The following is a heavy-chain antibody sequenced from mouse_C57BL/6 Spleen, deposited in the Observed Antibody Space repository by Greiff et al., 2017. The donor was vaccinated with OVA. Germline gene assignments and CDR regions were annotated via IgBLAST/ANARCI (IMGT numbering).Heavy chain of an antibody. D-gene: IGHD2-3*01. CDR1: GYSFTGYY. CDR3: ARRVYDGYFDWYFDV. V-gene: IGHV1-42*01. J-gene: IGHJ1*03. CDR2: INPSTGGT. Sequence: VQLKQSGPELVKPGASVKISCKASGYSFTGYYMNWVKQSPEKSLEWIGEINPSTGGTTYNQKFKAKATLTVDKSSSTAYMQLKSLTSEDSAVYYCARRVYDGYFDWYFDVWGTGTTVTVSS.